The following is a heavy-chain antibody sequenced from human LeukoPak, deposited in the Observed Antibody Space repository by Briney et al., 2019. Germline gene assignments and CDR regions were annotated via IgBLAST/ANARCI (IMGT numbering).Heavy chain of an antibody. V-gene: IGHV1-69*05. Sequence: GASVKVSCKASGGTFSSYAISWVRQAPGQGLEWMGGIIPIFGTANYAQKFQGRVTITTDESTSTAYMELSSLRSEDTAVYYCARDRDNTMDVWGKGTTVTVSS. CDR2: IIPIFGTA. CDR1: GGTFSSYA. CDR3: ARDRDNTMDV. J-gene: IGHJ6*04. D-gene: IGHD2-15*01.